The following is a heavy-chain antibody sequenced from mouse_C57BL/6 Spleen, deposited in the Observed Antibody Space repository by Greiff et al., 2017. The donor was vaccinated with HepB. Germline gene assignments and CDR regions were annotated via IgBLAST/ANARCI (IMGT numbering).Heavy chain of an antibody. Sequence: QVQLQQSGAELVKPGASVKISCKASGYAFSSYWMNWVKQRPGKGLEWIGQIYPGDGDTNYNGKFKGKATLTADKSSSTAYMQLSSLTSEDSAVYFCARNYDYDGVAMDYWGQGTSVTVSS. CDR3: ARNYDYDGVAMDY. V-gene: IGHV1-80*01. D-gene: IGHD2-4*01. CDR1: GYAFSSYW. CDR2: IYPGDGDT. J-gene: IGHJ4*01.